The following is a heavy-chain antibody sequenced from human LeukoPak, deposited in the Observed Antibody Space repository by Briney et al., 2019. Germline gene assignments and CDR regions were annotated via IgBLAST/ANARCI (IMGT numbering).Heavy chain of an antibody. CDR3: ARLYGDYVYFDY. CDR1: GGSISSSSYY. V-gene: IGHV4-39*07. J-gene: IGHJ4*02. CDR2: IYYSGST. Sequence: SETLSLTCTVSGGSISSSSYYWGWIRQPPGKGPEWIGSIYYSGSTYYNPSLKSRVTISVDTSKNQFSLKLSSVTAADTAVYYCARLYGDYVYFDYWGQGTLVTVSS. D-gene: IGHD4-17*01.